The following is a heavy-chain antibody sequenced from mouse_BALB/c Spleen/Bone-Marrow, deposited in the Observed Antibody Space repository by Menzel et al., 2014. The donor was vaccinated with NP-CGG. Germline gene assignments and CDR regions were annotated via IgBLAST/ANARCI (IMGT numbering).Heavy chain of an antibody. D-gene: IGHD4-1*01. CDR2: IDPANDNT. CDR3: ARWEYYAMDY. CDR1: GFNTKDTY. J-gene: IGHJ4*01. Sequence: VQLQQPGAELVKPGASVKLSCTASGFNTKDTYMHWVKQRPEQGLEWIGRIDPANDNTKYDPKFQGKATITADTSSNTAYLQLSSLTSEDTAVYYCARWEYYAMDYWGQGTSVTVSS. V-gene: IGHV14-3*02.